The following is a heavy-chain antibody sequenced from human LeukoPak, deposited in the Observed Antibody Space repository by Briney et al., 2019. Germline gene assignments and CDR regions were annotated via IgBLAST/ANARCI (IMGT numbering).Heavy chain of an antibody. CDR2: IYYSGNT. J-gene: IGHJ3*02. Sequence: SETPSLTCTVSCASINGFYWNWIRQPPGKGLEWIGYIYYSGNTNYNPSLKSRVTISVDTSTNQFSLKLSSVNAEDTAVYYCASSKTPWRRLWFFDIWGQGTMVTVSS. D-gene: IGHD5-18*01. CDR1: CASINGFY. CDR3: ASSKTPWRRLWFFDI. V-gene: IGHV4-59*01.